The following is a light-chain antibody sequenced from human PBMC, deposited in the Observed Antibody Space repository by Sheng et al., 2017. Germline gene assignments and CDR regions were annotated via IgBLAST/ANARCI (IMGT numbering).Light chain of an antibody. CDR2: RDS. V-gene: IGLV3-1*01. CDR1: NLENRH. CDR3: QSWDSTTGV. Sequence: SLDLTQPPSVSVSPGQTASITCSGHNLENRHTSWYQQKPGQSPVLVIYRDSKRPSGIPERFSASSSGNTATLTISGTQTMDEGDYYCQSWDSTTGVFGPGTTVTVL. J-gene: IGLJ1*01.